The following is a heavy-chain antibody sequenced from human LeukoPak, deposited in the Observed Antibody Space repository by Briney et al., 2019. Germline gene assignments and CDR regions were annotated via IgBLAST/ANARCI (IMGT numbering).Heavy chain of an antibody. D-gene: IGHD5-12*01. V-gene: IGHV1-2*02. CDR2: INPNSGGT. J-gene: IGHJ6*02. CDR3: VRDLVATIDHYYYGMDV. Sequence: ASVKVSCKASRYTFTDYYLHWVRQAPGQGLEWMGWINPNSGGTNYAQTFQGRVTMTRDTSITTAYLELSRLRSDDTAVYYCVRDLVATIDHYYYGMDVWGQGTTVTVSS. CDR1: RYTFTDYY.